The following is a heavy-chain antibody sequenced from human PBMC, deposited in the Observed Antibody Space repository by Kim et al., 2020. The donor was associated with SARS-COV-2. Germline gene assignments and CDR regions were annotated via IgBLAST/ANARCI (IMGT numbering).Heavy chain of an antibody. J-gene: IGHJ4*02. CDR3: ARRSSSWEIDY. Sequence: GESLKISCKGSGYSFTSYWIGWVRQMTGKGLEWMGIIYPGDSDTRYSPSFQGQVTISVDKSLSTAYLQWSSLKSSVTARYDCARRSSSWEIDYWGQGTLVTVSS. V-gene: IGHV5-51*01. CDR2: IYPGDSDT. D-gene: IGHD6-13*01. CDR1: GYSFTSYW.